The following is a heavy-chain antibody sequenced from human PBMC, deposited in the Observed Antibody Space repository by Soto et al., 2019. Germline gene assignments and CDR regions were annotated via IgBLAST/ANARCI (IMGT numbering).Heavy chain of an antibody. CDR3: ARESFYDSGGFHGFDY. J-gene: IGHJ4*02. D-gene: IGHD3-22*01. CDR1: GGSISSSSYY. Sequence: SETLSLTCTVSGGSISSSSYYWGRIRQPPGKGLECVGTIYYDGSAYYNPSLKSRVTISVDTSKNQFSLKLSSVTAADTAVYYCARESFYDSGGFHGFDYWGQGTLVTVSS. V-gene: IGHV4-39*02. CDR2: IYYDGSA.